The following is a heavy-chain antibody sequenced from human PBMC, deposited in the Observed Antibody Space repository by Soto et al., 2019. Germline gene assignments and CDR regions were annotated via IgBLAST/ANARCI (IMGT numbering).Heavy chain of an antibody. CDR1: GFTFSSYA. Sequence: EVQLLESGGGLVQPGGSLRLSCAASGFTFSSYAMSWVRQAAGKGLEWVSAISGSGGSTYYADSVKGRFTISRDNSKNTLYPQMNSLRAEDTAVYYCAKDTTDCTNGVCYTSLVYWGQGTLVTVSS. D-gene: IGHD2-8*01. CDR3: AKDTTDCTNGVCYTSLVY. J-gene: IGHJ4*02. V-gene: IGHV3-23*01. CDR2: ISGSGGST.